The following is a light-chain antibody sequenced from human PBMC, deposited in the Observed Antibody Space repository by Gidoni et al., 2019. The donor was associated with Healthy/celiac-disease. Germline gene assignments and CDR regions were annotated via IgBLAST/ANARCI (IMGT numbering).Light chain of an antibody. CDR1: QSVSSSY. J-gene: IGKJ2*01. V-gene: IGKV3-20*01. CDR2: GAS. Sequence: EIVLTQSPGTLSLSPGERATLSCRASQSVSSSYLAWYQKKPGQAPRLLIYGASSRATGIPDRVSGSGSGTEFTLTISRLEPEEFAVYYCQKYGRSPYTFGQGTKLESK. CDR3: QKYGRSPYT.